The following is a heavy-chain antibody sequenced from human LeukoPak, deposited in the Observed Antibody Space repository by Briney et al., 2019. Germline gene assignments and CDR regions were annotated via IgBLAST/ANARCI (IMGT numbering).Heavy chain of an antibody. CDR2: INSEGSDK. Sequence: GGSLRLSCAASGFTFSNSWMTSGRQVPGKGLEWVATINSEGSDKYYVESVKGPFIISRDNAKNSLHLQMSSLRVEDTAVFYSMDITPSDWGQEALVTVSS. D-gene: IGHD5-12*01. CDR3: MDITPSD. J-gene: IGHJ4*01. V-gene: IGHV3-7*01. CDR1: GFTFSNSW.